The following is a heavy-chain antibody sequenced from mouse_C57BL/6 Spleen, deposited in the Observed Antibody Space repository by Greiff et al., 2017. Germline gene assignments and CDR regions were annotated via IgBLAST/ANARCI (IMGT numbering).Heavy chain of an antibody. Sequence: EVQGVESGPGLAKPSQTLSLTCSVTGYSITSDYWNWIRKFPGNKLEYMGYISYSGSTYYNPSLKSRISITRDTSKNQYYLQLNSVTTEDTATYYCARYRNYYGSSPYYFDYWGQGTTLTVSS. D-gene: IGHD1-1*01. V-gene: IGHV3-8*01. CDR2: ISYSGST. J-gene: IGHJ2*01. CDR1: GYSITSDY. CDR3: ARYRNYYGSSPYYFDY.